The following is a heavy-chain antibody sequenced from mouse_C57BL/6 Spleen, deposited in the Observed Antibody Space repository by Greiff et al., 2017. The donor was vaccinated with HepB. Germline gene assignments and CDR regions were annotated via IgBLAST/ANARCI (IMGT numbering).Heavy chain of an antibody. CDR1: GYAFSSSW. D-gene: IGHD1-3*01. CDR3: ARSKDY. V-gene: IGHV1-82*01. J-gene: IGHJ2*01. CDR2: IYPGDGYT. Sequence: QVQLQHSGPELVKPGASVKISCKASGYAFSSSWMNWVKQRPGKGLEWIGRIYPGDGYTNYNVKFKGKATLTADKSSSTAYMQLSSLTSEDSAVYFCARSKDYWGQGTTLTVSS.